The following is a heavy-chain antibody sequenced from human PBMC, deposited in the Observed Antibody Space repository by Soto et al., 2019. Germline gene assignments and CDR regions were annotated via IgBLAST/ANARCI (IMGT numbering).Heavy chain of an antibody. CDR1: GYSVTDYH. J-gene: IGHJ6*02. V-gene: IGHV1-2*04. Sequence: ASVKVSFKASGYSVTDYHIHWLRQAPGQGLEWLGRINPKSGGTSTAQKFQGWVTMTTDTSISTASMELTRLTSDDTAIYYCARGDSTDCSNGVCSFFYNHDMDVWGQGTTVTVSS. D-gene: IGHD2-8*01. CDR2: INPKSGGT. CDR3: ARGDSTDCSNGVCSFFYNHDMDV.